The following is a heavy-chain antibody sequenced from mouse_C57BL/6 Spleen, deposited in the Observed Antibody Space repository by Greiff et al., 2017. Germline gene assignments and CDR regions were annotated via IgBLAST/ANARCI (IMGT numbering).Heavy chain of an antibody. Sequence: EVQLQQSGPELVKPGASVKISCKASGYTFTDYYMNWVKQSHGKSLEWIGDINPNNGGTSYNQKFKGKATLTVDKSSSTAYMELRSLTSEDSAVYYCARVGTDFDYWGQGTTLTVSS. J-gene: IGHJ2*01. V-gene: IGHV1-26*01. CDR2: INPNNGGT. CDR1: GYTFTDYY. D-gene: IGHD4-1*01. CDR3: ARVGTDFDY.